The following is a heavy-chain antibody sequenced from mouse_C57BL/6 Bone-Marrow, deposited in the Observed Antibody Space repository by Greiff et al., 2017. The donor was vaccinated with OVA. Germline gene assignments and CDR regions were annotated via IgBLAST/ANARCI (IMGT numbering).Heavy chain of an antibody. V-gene: IGHV14-4*01. D-gene: IGHD1-1*01. CDR2: IDPENGDT. CDR3: TTAAVVGTRAHWYFDV. CDR1: GFNIKDDY. Sequence: EVKLVESGAELVRPGASVKLSCTASGFNIKDDYMHWVKQRPEQGLEWIGWIDPENGDTEYASKFQGKATITADTSSNTAYLQLSSLTSEDTAVYYCTTAAVVGTRAHWYFDVWGTGTTVTVSS. J-gene: IGHJ1*03.